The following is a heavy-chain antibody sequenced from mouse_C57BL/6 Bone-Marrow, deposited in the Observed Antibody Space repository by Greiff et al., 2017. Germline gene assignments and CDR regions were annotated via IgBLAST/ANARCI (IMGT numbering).Heavy chain of an antibody. Sequence: QVQLQQSDAELVKPGASVKISCKVSGYTFTDHTIHWMKQRPEQGLEWIGYIYPRDGSTKYNEKFKGKATLTADKYSSTAYMQLNSLTSEDSAVYFCAREGGNYDYDGGFAYWGQGTLVTVSA. V-gene: IGHV1-78*01. CDR3: AREGGNYDYDGGFAY. J-gene: IGHJ3*01. CDR2: IYPRDGST. D-gene: IGHD2-4*01. CDR1: GYTFTDHT.